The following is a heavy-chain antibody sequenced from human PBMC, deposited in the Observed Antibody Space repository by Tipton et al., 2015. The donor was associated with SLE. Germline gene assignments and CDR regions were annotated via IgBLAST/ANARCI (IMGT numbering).Heavy chain of an antibody. CDR2: MSYSGIT. J-gene: IGHJ4*02. D-gene: IGHD2-15*01. CDR1: GDSVTTHDSY. CDR3: ARGEFAALGY. Sequence: TLSLTCTVSGDSVTTHDSYWSWIRQSPGKGLEWIGYMSYSGITNYNPSLGSRVIISVDTSKNQFSLKLTSVTAADTAVYYCARGEFAALGYWGQGTLVTVS. V-gene: IGHV4-61*08.